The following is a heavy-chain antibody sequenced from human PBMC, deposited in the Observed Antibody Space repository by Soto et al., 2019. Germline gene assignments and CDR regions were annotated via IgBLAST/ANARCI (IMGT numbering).Heavy chain of an antibody. CDR1: GYTFTGYY. CDR2: INPNSGGT. J-gene: IGHJ4*02. V-gene: IGHV1-2*04. D-gene: IGHD3-10*01. Sequence: QVQLVQSGAEVKKPGASVKVSCKASGYTFTGYYMHWVRKAPGQGLEGMGWINPNSGGTNYAQKFQGWVTMTRDTSIGTDYMELSRLRSDDTAVYYCARGRKMVRGVHMDYWGKGTLVTV. CDR3: ARGRKMVRGVHMDY.